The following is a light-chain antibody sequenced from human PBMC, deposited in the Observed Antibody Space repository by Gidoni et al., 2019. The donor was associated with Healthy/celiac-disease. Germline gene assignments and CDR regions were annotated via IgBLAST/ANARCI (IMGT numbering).Light chain of an antibody. Sequence: DIQMTQSPSSLSASVGDRVTITCRASKNISSYLNWYQQKPGEAPQLLLYAASSLQSRVPSRFSGSGSGTDSTLIISSLQPEDFATYYWQQSYSTPHTFGQGTKLEIK. J-gene: IGKJ2*01. CDR2: AAS. CDR1: KNISSY. CDR3: QQSYSTPHT. V-gene: IGKV1-39*01.